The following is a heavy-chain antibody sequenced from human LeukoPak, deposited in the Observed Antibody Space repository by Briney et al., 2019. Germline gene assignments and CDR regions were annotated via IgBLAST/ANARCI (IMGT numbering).Heavy chain of an antibody. CDR3: AREGKTVTTGWFGWFDP. Sequence: PSQTLSLTCTVSGGSIRSGTDYWNWIRQPAGKGLEWIGRIDTRGSTGYNPSLKSRVIISGDTSKNQVSLRLTSVTAADTAMYYCAREGKTVTTGWFGWFDPWGQGTLVTVSS. CDR1: GGSIRSGTDY. CDR2: IDTRGST. J-gene: IGHJ5*02. D-gene: IGHD4-17*01. V-gene: IGHV4-61*02.